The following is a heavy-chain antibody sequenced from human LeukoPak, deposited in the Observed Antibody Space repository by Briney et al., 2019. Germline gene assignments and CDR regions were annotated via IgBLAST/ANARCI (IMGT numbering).Heavy chain of an antibody. CDR1: GFTFSDYF. CDR2: ISGGGSNK. D-gene: IGHD6-19*01. CDR3: ATSQSSVAGIVGD. J-gene: IGHJ4*02. V-gene: IGHV3-11*04. Sequence: PGGSLRLSCAASGFTFSDYFMTWIRQAPGKGLEWVSYISGGGSNKYYADSVKGRFTISRDNAKNSLYLQMNSLRVEDTAVYYCATSQSSVAGIVGDWGQGTLVTVSS.